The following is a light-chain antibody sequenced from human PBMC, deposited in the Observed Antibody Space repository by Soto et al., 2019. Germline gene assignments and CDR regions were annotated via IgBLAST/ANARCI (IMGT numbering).Light chain of an antibody. CDR1: GSDVGGYNY. CDR2: QVT. CDR3: SSYTSTTTLVV. J-gene: IGLJ2*01. V-gene: IGLV2-14*01. Sequence: QSALTQPASVSGSPGQSITISCTGSGSDVGGYNYVSWYQQYPGKAPKLMIYQVTNRPSGVSHRFSGSKPGNTASLTISGLQPEDEADYYCSSYTSTTTLVVFGGGTKLTVL.